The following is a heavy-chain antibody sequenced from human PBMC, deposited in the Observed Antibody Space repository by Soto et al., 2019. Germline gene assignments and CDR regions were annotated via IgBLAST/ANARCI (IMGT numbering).Heavy chain of an antibody. CDR2: FDPEDGET. V-gene: IGHV1-24*01. CDR1: GYTLTELS. J-gene: IGHJ4*02. Sequence: ASVKVSCKVSGYTLTELSMHWVRQAPGKGLEWMGGFDPEDGETIYAQKFQGRVTMTEDTSTDTAYMELSSLRSEDTAVYSCSSNRAPAHLPNYFDYWGQGTLVTVSS. D-gene: IGHD2-2*01. CDR3: SSNRAPAHLPNYFDY.